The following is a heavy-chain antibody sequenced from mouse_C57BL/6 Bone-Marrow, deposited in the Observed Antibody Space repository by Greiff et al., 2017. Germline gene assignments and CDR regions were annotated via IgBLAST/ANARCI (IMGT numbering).Heavy chain of an antibody. CDR3: TRRPGV. V-gene: IGHV1-55*01. J-gene: IGHJ1*03. CDR2: LYPGSGST. Sequence: QVQLQQPGAELVKPGASVKMSCKASGYTFTSYWITWVKQRPGQGLEWIGDLYPGSGSTNYNEKFKSKATLTVDTSSSPAYMQLSSLTSEGSAVYYCTRRPGVWGTGTTVTVSS. CDR1: GYTFTSYW.